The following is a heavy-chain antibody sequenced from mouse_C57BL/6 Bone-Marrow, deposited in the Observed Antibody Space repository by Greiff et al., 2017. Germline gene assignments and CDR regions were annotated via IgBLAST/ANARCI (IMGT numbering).Heavy chain of an antibody. CDR3: ARERDDGSSYWYFDV. Sequence: QVQLQQPGAELVRPGSSVKLSCKASGYTFTSYWMHWVKQRPIQGLEWIGNLDPSDSDTHYTQKFKDKDTLTVDKSSSTAYMQVSSLTSEDSAVFCWARERDDGSSYWYFDVWGTGTTVTVSS. V-gene: IGHV1-52*01. J-gene: IGHJ1*03. CDR2: LDPSDSDT. D-gene: IGHD1-1*01. CDR1: GYTFTSYW.